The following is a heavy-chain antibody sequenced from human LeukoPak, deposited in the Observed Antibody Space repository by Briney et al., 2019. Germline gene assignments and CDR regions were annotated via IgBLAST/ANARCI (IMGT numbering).Heavy chain of an antibody. J-gene: IGHJ6*02. Sequence: PGGSLRLSCAASGFTVSSNYMTWVRQAPGKGLEWVSVIYTAGSTYFADSVRGRFTISRDNSKNTLYLQMNSLRAEDTAVYYCARDERYSSTATWYYYMDVWGQGTTVTVSS. CDR1: GFTVSSNY. V-gene: IGHV3-66*01. CDR3: ARDERYSSTATWYYYMDV. D-gene: IGHD6-13*01. CDR2: IYTAGST.